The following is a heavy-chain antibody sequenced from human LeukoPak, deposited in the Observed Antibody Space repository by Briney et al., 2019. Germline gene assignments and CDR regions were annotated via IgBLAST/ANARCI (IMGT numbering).Heavy chain of an antibody. J-gene: IGHJ4*02. V-gene: IGHV3-48*01. Sequence: PGGSLRLSCAASGFTFSSYSMNWVRQAPGKGLEWLSYISTSGTTIYYADSVKGRFTISRDNAKNSLFLQMNSLRAEDTAVYYCARDKYYYDTSGGGYYFDYWGQGTLVTVSS. CDR2: ISTSGTTI. D-gene: IGHD3-22*01. CDR3: ARDKYYYDTSGGGYYFDY. CDR1: GFTFSSYS.